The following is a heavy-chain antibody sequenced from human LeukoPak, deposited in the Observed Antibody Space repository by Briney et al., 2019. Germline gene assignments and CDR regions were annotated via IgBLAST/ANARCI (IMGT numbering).Heavy chain of an antibody. CDR2: INPNSGGT. CDR1: GYTFTGYY. Sequence: ASVKVSCKASGYTFTGYYMHWVRQAPGQGLEWMGWINPNSGGTNYAQKFQGRVTMTRDTSISTAYMELSRLRSNDTAVYYCGREGVGTMIVVAYWGQGTLVTVSS. D-gene: IGHD3-22*01. V-gene: IGHV1-2*02. J-gene: IGHJ4*02. CDR3: GREGVGTMIVVAY.